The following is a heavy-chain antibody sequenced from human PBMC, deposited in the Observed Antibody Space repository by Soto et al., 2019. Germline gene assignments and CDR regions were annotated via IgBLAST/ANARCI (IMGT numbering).Heavy chain of an antibody. Sequence: PXECLKRSFKGSGYSFTSYWIGWVRQIPGKGLEWMGIIYPCDSDTRYSPSFQGQVTISADKSISTAYLQWSSLKASDTAMYYCASSYDSSGLTDYWGRGTLVTVSS. CDR2: IYPCDSDT. D-gene: IGHD3-22*01. CDR3: ASSYDSSGLTDY. CDR1: GYSFTSYW. J-gene: IGHJ4*02. V-gene: IGHV5-51*01.